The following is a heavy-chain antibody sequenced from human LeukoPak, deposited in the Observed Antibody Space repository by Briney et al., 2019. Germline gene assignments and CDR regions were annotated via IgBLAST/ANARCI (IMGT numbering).Heavy chain of an antibody. Sequence: SGTLSLTCAVSGGSISSSNWWSWVRQPPGKGLEWIGEINHSGSTNYNPSLKSRVTISVDTSKNQFSLKLSSVTAADTAVYYCARGARYYYYYGMDVWGQGTTVTVSS. D-gene: IGHD6-6*01. V-gene: IGHV4-4*02. J-gene: IGHJ6*02. CDR1: GGSISSSNW. CDR3: ARGARYYYYYGMDV. CDR2: INHSGST.